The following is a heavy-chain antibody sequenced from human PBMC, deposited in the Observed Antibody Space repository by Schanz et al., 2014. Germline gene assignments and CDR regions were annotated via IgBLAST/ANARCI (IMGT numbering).Heavy chain of an antibody. J-gene: IGHJ6*02. Sequence: QVQLLQFGGGVVQPGRSLRLSCAAFGFTFSSYAMHWVRQAPGKGLEWVALISNDGSIKYYADSVEGRFAISRDNSRNTLYLQMNSLSADDTAVFYCAKGMGYCSGGTCYDYYYYGLDVWGQGTTVTVSS. V-gene: IGHV3-30*09. D-gene: IGHD2-15*01. CDR2: ISNDGSIK. CDR3: AKGMGYCSGGTCYDYYYYGLDV. CDR1: GFTFSSYA.